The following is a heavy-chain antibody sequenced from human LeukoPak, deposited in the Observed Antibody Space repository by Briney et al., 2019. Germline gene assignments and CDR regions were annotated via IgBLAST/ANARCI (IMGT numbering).Heavy chain of an antibody. CDR1: GGSLSGYS. CDR3: ARVYVTVVRGRWFDP. CDR2: IDHSGST. D-gene: IGHD3-10*01. Sequence: KPSETLSLTCAVYGGSLSGYSWTWIRQPPGKGLEWIGEIDHSGSTNYNASLTSRVIISADTSQNQFSLKLTSVTVADTAVCYCARVYVTVVRGRWFDPWGQGTLVTVSS. J-gene: IGHJ5*02. V-gene: IGHV4-34*01.